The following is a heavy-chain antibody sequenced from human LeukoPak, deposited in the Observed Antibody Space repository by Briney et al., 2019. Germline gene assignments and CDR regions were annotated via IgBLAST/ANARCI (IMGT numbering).Heavy chain of an antibody. CDR2: ISSSRSDI. D-gene: IGHD6-13*01. CDR3: ARFIAAPYYFDY. V-gene: IGHV3-21*01. J-gene: IGHJ4*02. CDR1: GFTFSSYS. Sequence: GGSLRLSCAASGFTFSSYSMNWVRQAPGKGLEWVSFISSSRSDIYYADSVKGRFTISRDNAKNSLYLQMNSLRAEDTAVYYCARFIAAPYYFDYWGRGTLVTVSS.